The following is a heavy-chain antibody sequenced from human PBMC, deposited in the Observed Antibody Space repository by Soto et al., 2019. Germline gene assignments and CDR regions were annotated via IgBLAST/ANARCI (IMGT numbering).Heavy chain of an antibody. Sequence: GASVKVSCKVSGYTITELSMHWVRQAPGKGLEWMGGFDSEDGETIYAQKFQGRVTMTEDTSTDTAYMELSSLRSEDTAVYYCATGSIYNILTGSFAFDYWGQGTLVTVSS. V-gene: IGHV1-24*01. J-gene: IGHJ4*02. D-gene: IGHD3-9*01. CDR2: FDSEDGET. CDR1: GYTITELS. CDR3: ATGSIYNILTGSFAFDY.